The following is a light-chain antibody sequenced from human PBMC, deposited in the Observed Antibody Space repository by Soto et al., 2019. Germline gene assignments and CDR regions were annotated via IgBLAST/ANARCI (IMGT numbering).Light chain of an antibody. V-gene: IGKV3-20*01. Sequence: EIVLTQSPGTLSLSPGERATLSCRASQSVSNYLAWYQRKPGQAPRLLIYGASSRATSIPDRFSGSGSGTDFTLTISRLEPEDFAVYYCHQYGGSPQTFGQATKVEIK. CDR2: GAS. J-gene: IGKJ1*01. CDR3: HQYGGSPQT. CDR1: QSVSNY.